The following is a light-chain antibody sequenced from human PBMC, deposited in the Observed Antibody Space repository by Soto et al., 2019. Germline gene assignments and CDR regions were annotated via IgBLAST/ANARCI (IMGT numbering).Light chain of an antibody. CDR1: SSDVGLYDY. V-gene: IGLV2-14*01. CDR2: EVS. CDR3: SSSTASSTYV. J-gene: IGLJ1*01. Sequence: QSALTQPASVSGSPGQSITISCTGTSSDVGLYDYVSWYQQHPGKAPKLMIYEVSDRPSGVSNRCSCSKSGNTASLTISGLQAEDEADYYCSSSTASSTYVFGAGTKLTVL.